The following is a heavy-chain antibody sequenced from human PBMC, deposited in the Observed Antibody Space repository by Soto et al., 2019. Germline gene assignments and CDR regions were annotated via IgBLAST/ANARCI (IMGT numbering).Heavy chain of an antibody. CDR1: GYTFTRYA. D-gene: IGHD4-17*01. J-gene: IGHJ5*02. Sequence: QVQLVQSGAEVKKPGASVKVSCKASGYTFTRYAMHWVRQAPGQGLEWMGWINTGNGNTHYSQKFQGRVTFTRDASATTAYMELSSLTSEDTAVYSCARNVDYFDPWGHGTLVTVSS. V-gene: IGHV1-3*04. CDR2: INTGNGNT. CDR3: ARNVDYFDP.